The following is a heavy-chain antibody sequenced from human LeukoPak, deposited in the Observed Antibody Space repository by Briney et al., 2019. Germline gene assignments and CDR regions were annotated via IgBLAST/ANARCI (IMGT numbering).Heavy chain of an antibody. Sequence: ASVKVSCKASGYTFTSYTMHWVRQAPGQRLEWMGWINAGNGHTKYLQKFQGRVTMTRDTSISTAYMELSRLRSDDTAVYYCARSGPAGAIVVVPAGWFDPWGQGTLVTVSS. CDR3: ARSGPAGAIVVVPAGWFDP. CDR1: GYTFTSYT. CDR2: INAGNGHT. V-gene: IGHV1-3*01. D-gene: IGHD2-2*01. J-gene: IGHJ5*02.